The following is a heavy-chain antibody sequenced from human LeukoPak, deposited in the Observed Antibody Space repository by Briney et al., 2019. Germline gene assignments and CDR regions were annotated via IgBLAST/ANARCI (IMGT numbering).Heavy chain of an antibody. V-gene: IGHV3-21*01. D-gene: IGHD2-15*01. J-gene: IGHJ3*02. Sequence: GGSLRLSCAASGFTFSSYTMNWVRQAPGKGLEWVSSISSSSSYIYYADSVKGRFTISRDNAKNSLYLQMNSLRADDTAVYYCARGTYCSGGSCYKGTAFDIWGQGTMVTVSS. CDR3: ARGTYCSGGSCYKGTAFDI. CDR1: GFTFSSYT. CDR2: ISSSSSYI.